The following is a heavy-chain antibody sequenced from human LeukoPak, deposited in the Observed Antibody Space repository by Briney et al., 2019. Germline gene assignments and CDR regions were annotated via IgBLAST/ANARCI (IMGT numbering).Heavy chain of an antibody. CDR2: IKQDGREK. V-gene: IGHV3-7*04. Sequence: GGSLRLSCAASGFTFRSFWMSWVRQALGKGLEWVANIKQDGREKYYVDSAKGRFTISRDNAKNSLYLQMNSLRAEDTAAYYCARHSSSWEFDQWGQGTLVIVSS. D-gene: IGHD6-13*01. J-gene: IGHJ4*02. CDR1: GFTFRSFW. CDR3: ARHSSSWEFDQ.